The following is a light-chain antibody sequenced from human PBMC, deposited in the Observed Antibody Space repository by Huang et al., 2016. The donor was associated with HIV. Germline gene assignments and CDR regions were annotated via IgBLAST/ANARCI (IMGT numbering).Light chain of an antibody. V-gene: IGKV3-15*01. Sequence: EIVMTQSPATLSVSPGERATLSCRASQSVSSDLAWYQQKPGQAPRLFSSGASTRATGIPARFTGSGSGTEFTLTISSLQSEDFAVYYCQQYNNWPRTVGQGTKLEIK. CDR1: QSVSSD. CDR2: GAS. J-gene: IGKJ2*01. CDR3: QQYNNWPRT.